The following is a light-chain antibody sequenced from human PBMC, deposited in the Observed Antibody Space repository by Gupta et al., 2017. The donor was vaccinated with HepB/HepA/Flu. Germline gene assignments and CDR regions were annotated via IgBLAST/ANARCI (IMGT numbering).Light chain of an antibody. CDR2: DVS. Sequence: EIFLTQSPGALSLSPGERVTLSCRASETVSSNSLAWYQQKPGQTPSLLIYDVSSRATGIPDRFSDSGSGTDFTFTITRLEPEDFAVYYCQQYDISPLTFGHGTRVDIK. V-gene: IGKV3-20*01. CDR1: ETVSSNS. CDR3: QQYDISPLT. J-gene: IGKJ3*01.